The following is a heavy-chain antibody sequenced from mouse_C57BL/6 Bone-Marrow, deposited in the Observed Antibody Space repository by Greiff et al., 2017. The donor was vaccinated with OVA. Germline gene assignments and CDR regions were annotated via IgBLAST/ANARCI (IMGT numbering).Heavy chain of an antibody. J-gene: IGHJ3*01. V-gene: IGHV1-53*01. CDR1: GYTFTSYW. CDR3: ARAKFTY. CDR2: IYPSNGST. Sequence: QVQLQQPGAELVRPGASVKLSCKASGYTFTSYWIRWVKQRTGQGLEWIGDIYPSNGSTNYNEKFKGKATLTVDKSSSTAYMELRSLTSEDSAVYFCARAKFTYWGQGTMVTVSA.